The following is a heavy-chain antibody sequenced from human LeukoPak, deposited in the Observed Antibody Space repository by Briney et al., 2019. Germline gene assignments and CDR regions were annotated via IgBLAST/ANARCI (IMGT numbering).Heavy chain of an antibody. CDR3: AGPWDQVGFDP. Sequence: ASVTVSCKASGYTFTCYYLHWVRQAPGQGLEWTGWIYPKTGGTSYAQKFQGRVTMTRDTSISTAYMELIGLRSDDTAVYYCAGPWDQVGFDPWGQGTLVSVSS. CDR2: IYPKTGGT. J-gene: IGHJ5*02. CDR1: GYTFTCYY. V-gene: IGHV1-2*02. D-gene: IGHD1-26*01.